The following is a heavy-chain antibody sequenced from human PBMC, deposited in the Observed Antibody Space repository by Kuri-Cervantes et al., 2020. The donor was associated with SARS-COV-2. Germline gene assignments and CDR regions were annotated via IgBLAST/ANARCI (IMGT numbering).Heavy chain of an antibody. V-gene: IGHV3-9*01. J-gene: IGHJ4*02. CDR3: ARERGDLDFDY. CDR2: ISWNSGSI. D-gene: IGHD3-10*01. Sequence: GGSLRLSCAASGFTFDDYAMHWVRQAPGKGLEWVSGISWNSGSIGYADSVKGRFTISRDNAKNSLYLQMNSLRADDTAVYYCARERGDLDFDYWGQGTLVTVSS. CDR1: GFTFDDYA.